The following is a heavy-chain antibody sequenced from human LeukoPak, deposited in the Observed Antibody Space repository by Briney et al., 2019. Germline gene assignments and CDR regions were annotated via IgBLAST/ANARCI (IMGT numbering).Heavy chain of an antibody. V-gene: IGHV1-46*01. D-gene: IGHD5-18*01. CDR1: GYTFTSYY. J-gene: IGHJ6*02. CDR2: INPSGGST. CDR3: ARGEEYSYGFANIRAYYYYYGMDV. Sequence: ASVKVSCKASGYTFTSYYMHWVRQAPGQGLEWMGIINPSGGSTSYAQKFQGRVTMTRDTSTSTVYMELSSLRSEDTAVYYCARGEEYSYGFANIRAYYYYYGMDVWGQGTTVTVS.